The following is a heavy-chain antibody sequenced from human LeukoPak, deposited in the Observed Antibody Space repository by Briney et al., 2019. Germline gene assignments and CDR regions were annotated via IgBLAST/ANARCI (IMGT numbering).Heavy chain of an antibody. J-gene: IGHJ4*02. D-gene: IGHD6-13*01. V-gene: IGHV3-23*01. Sequence: AGGSLRLSCAASGFTFSSYAMSWVRQAPGKGLEWVSAISGSGGSTYYADSVKGRFTISRDNSKNTLYLQMNSLRAEDTAVYYCVKQEDSSSSWNYWGQGTLVTVSS. CDR3: VKQEDSSSSWNY. CDR1: GFTFSSYA. CDR2: ISGSGGST.